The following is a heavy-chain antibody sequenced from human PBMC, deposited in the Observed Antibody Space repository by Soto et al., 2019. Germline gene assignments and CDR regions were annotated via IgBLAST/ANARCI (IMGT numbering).Heavy chain of an antibody. J-gene: IGHJ6*02. CDR1: GFIFSMYS. CDR2: IPQDGVDG. D-gene: IGHD2-21*02. CDR3: ARDHLILPAHDFFYGSDV. V-gene: IGHV3-7*03. Sequence: DVKLVESGGGMVQPGDSLRLSCEVSGFIFSMYSMSWVRQTPGKGLEGVAKIPQDGVDGQYADAVKGRFTISRDNGKNSLYLPMNNLRAEDTAVYYCARDHLILPAHDFFYGSDVWGRGATVTVPS.